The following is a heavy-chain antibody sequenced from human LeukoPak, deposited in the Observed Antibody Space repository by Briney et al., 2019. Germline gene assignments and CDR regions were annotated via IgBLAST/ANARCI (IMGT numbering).Heavy chain of an antibody. CDR3: ARGNTMIAWAFDI. J-gene: IGHJ3*02. CDR2: IYYSGST. V-gene: IGHV4-31*11. Sequence: SETLSLTCAVYGGSFSGYYWSWIRQHPGKGLEWIGYIYYSGSTYYNPSLKSRVTISVDTSKNQFSLKLSSVTAADTAVYYCARGNTMIAWAFDIWGQGTMVTVSS. CDR1: GGSFSGYY. D-gene: IGHD3-22*01.